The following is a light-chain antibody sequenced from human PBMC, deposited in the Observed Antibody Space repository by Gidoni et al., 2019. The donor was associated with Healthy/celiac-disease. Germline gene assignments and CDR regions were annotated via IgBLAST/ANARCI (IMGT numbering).Light chain of an antibody. Sequence: IQMTQSPSSVSASVGDRVTITCRASQGSSSWLDWYQQKPGKAPKILIYDASSLQSGVPSRFSGSGSGTDFNLTISSLQPEDFANYYCQQANSFPFGGGTKVEIK. CDR1: QGSSSW. CDR3: QQANSFP. V-gene: IGKV1D-12*01. J-gene: IGKJ4*01. CDR2: DAS.